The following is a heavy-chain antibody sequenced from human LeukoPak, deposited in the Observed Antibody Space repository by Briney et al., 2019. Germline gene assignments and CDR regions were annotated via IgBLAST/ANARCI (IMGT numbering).Heavy chain of an antibody. CDR2: IYYSGST. D-gene: IGHD1-26*01. CDR1: GGSISSGGYY. Sequence: SETLSLTCTVSGGSISSGGYYWSWIRQHPGKGLEWIGYIYYSGSTYYNPSLKSRVTISVDTSKNQFSLKLSSVTAADTAVYYCARGEWEPYFDYWGQGTLVTVSS. CDR3: ARGEWEPYFDY. V-gene: IGHV4-31*03. J-gene: IGHJ4*02.